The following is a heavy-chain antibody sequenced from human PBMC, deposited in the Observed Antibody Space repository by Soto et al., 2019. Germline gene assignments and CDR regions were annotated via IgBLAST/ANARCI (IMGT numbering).Heavy chain of an antibody. V-gene: IGHV3-30-3*01. CDR1: GFTFSSYA. Sequence: QVQLVESGGGVVQPGRSLRLSCAASGFTFSSYAMHWVRQAPGKGLEWVAVISYDGSNKYYADSVKGRFTISRDNSKNTLYLQMNSLRAEDTAVYYCARAVPNYYYDSSGYSPFDYWGQGTLVTVSS. CDR3: ARAVPNYYYDSSGYSPFDY. CDR2: ISYDGSNK. J-gene: IGHJ4*02. D-gene: IGHD3-22*01.